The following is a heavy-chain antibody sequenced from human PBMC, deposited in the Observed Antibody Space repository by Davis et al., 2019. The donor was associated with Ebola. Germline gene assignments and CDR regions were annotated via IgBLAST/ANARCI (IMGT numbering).Heavy chain of an antibody. CDR2: ISSSTTTI. Sequence: ESLKISCAASGFTFSIFGMNWVRQAPGKGLEWLSYISSSTTTIYYADSVKGRFSISRDNAKNSLYLQMDSLTDEDTAVYYCARGINVVTAMRFDYWGQGTLVTGSS. J-gene: IGHJ4*02. CDR1: GFTFSIFG. D-gene: IGHD2-21*02. V-gene: IGHV3-48*02. CDR3: ARGINVVTAMRFDY.